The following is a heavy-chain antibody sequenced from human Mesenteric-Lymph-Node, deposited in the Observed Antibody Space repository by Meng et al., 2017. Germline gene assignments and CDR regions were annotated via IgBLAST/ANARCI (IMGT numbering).Heavy chain of an antibody. D-gene: IGHD1-26*01. V-gene: IGHV3-33*01. CDR2: IWYDGSNK. Sequence: GESLKISCAASGFTFSSYGMHWVRQAPGKGLEWVAVIWYDGSNKYYADSVKGRFTISRDNSKNTLYLQMNSLSPDDTAVYYCARGGTSGSHYIFDFWGQGTLVTVSS. CDR1: GFTFSSYG. J-gene: IGHJ4*02. CDR3: ARGGTSGSHYIFDF.